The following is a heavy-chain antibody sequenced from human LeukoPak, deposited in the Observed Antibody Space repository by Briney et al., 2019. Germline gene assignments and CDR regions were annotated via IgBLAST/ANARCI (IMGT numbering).Heavy chain of an antibody. CDR1: GYSISSGYY. CDR3: ASSRWLVPFDY. D-gene: IGHD6-19*01. V-gene: IGHV4-38-2*02. J-gene: IGHJ4*02. CDR2: IYHSGST. Sequence: SETLSLTCTVSGYSISSGYYWGWIRQPPGKGLEWIGSIYHSGSTYYNPSLKSRVTISVDTSKNQFSLKLSSVTAADTAVYYCASSRWLVPFDYWGQGTLVTVSS.